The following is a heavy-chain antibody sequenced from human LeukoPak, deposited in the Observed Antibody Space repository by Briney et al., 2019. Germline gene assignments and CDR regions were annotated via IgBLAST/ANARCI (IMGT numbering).Heavy chain of an antibody. Sequence: GGSLRLSCAASGFTFDDYGMHWVRQPPGKGLEWVSGISWNSGNFGYADSVKGRFTISRDNAKNSLYLQMDILKPEDTAFYYCAKVDGYNSGWYDSWGQGTLVTVSS. CDR1: GFTFDDYG. J-gene: IGHJ5*01. CDR3: AKVDGYNSGWYDS. V-gene: IGHV3-9*01. CDR2: ISWNSGNF. D-gene: IGHD6-19*01.